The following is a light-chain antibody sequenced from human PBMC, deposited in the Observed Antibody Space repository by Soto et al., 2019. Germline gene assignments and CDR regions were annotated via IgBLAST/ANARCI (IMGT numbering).Light chain of an antibody. Sequence: QSVRTRPASVSGSPGQSVTISCTGTSSDVGGYNYVSWYQQHPGKAPKLMIYEVSNRPSGVSNRFSGSKSGNTASLTISGLQAEDEADYYCSSYTSSSTLEVFGTGTKVTVL. V-gene: IGLV2-14*01. CDR1: SSDVGGYNY. CDR2: EVS. J-gene: IGLJ1*01. CDR3: SSYTSSSTLEV.